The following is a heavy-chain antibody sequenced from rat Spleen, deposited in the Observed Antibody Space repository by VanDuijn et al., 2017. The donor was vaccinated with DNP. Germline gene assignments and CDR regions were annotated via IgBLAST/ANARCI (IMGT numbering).Heavy chain of an antibody. V-gene: IGHV5S11*01. CDR3: ASWSPIAPISTSNY. D-gene: IGHD1-2*01. Sequence: EVQLVESGGGLVQPGRSLKLSCAASGFSFSYYYMAWVRQGPTKGLEWVAYIGSDGYAPYYPDSVKGRFTISRDNAENTVYLQMNSLRSEETATYFCASWSPIAPISTSNYWGQGVMVTVSS. CDR1: GFSFSYYY. CDR2: IGSDGYAP. J-gene: IGHJ2*01.